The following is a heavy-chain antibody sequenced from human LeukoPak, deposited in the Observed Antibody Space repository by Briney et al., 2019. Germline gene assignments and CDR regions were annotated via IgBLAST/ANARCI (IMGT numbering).Heavy chain of an antibody. J-gene: IGHJ6*02. Sequence: TSETLSLTCTVSGGSTSTSNFYWGWIRLPPGKGLEWIGSIYYSGSTSYNPSLKSRVTISVDTSKNQFSLRLSFVTAADTAVYYCARHASDSSGFYNYYGMDVWGQGTTVTVSS. CDR1: GGSTSTSNFY. D-gene: IGHD3-22*01. V-gene: IGHV4-39*01. CDR2: IYYSGST. CDR3: ARHASDSSGFYNYYGMDV.